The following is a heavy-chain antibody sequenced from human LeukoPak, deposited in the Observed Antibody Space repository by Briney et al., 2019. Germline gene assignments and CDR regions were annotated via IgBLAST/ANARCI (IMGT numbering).Heavy chain of an antibody. V-gene: IGHV3-49*04. CDR1: GFTFGDYA. CDR3: TRGELEVDY. D-gene: IGHD1-1*01. Sequence: GSLRLSCTASGFTFGDYAMSWVRQAPGKGLEWVGFIRSKAYGGTTEYAASVKGRFTISRDDSKSIAYLQMNSLKTEDTAVYYCTRGELEVDYWGQGTLVTVSS. CDR2: IRSKAYGGTT. J-gene: IGHJ4*02.